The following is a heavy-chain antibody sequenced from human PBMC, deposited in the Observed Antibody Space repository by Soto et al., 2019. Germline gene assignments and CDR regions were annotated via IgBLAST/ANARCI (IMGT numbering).Heavy chain of an antibody. J-gene: IGHJ6*02. D-gene: IGHD3-3*01. V-gene: IGHV3-30*04. CDR3: ARRKLSGSPSEYSFYYAMDV. CDR2: VSFDGRNK. CDR1: EVIFSNSA. Sequence: GGSLRLSCVASEVIFSNSAMHWVRQAPGKGLEWVAVVSFDGRNKYYADSVKGRFTISRDNSKQTLYLQMDGLRAEDTALYHCARRKLSGSPSEYSFYYAMDVWGQGTTVTVSS.